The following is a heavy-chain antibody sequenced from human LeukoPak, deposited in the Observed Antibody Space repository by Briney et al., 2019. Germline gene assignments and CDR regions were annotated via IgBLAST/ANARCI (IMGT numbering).Heavy chain of an antibody. D-gene: IGHD3-10*02. CDR1: GFAFPSYA. V-gene: IGHV3-23*01. CDR2: ISGSGDDT. J-gene: IGHJ6*04. Sequence: GGSLRLSCAASGFAFPSYAMSWVRQAPGKGLEWVSAISGSGDDTYYADSVQGRFTISRDHSKDTLFLQMNSLRAEDTAVYYCAELGITMIGGVWGKGTTVTISS. CDR3: AELGITMIGGV.